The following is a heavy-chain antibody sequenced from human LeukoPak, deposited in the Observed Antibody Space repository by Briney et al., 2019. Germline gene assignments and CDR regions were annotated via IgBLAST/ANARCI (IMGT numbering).Heavy chain of an antibody. V-gene: IGHV3-21*01. CDR3: ARGDYDFWSGYYGVDY. D-gene: IGHD3-3*01. CDR2: ISSSSSYI. CDR1: GFTFSSYS. J-gene: IGHJ4*02. Sequence: GGSLRLSCAASGFTFSSYSMNWVRQAPGKGLEWVSSISSSSSYIYCADSVKGRFTISRDNAKNSLYLQMNSLRAEDTAVYYCARGDYDFWSGYYGVDYWGQGTLVTVSS.